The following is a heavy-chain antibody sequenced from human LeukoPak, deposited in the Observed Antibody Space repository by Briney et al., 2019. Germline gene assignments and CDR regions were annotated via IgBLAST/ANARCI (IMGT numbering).Heavy chain of an antibody. J-gene: IGHJ4*02. CDR2: IYPADSDT. V-gene: IGHV5-51*01. D-gene: IGHD2-15*01. CDR1: GYRFTSYW. CDR3: ARAYCSGGSCYTYYFDY. Sequence: GESLKISCKGSGYRFTSYWIGWVRLMPGKGLEWMGVIYPADSDTRYSPSFQGQVTISADKSISTAYLQWSSLKASDTAMYYCARAYCSGGSCYTYYFDYWGQGTLVTVSS.